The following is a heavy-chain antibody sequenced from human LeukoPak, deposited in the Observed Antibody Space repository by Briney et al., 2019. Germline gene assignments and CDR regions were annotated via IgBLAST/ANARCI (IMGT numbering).Heavy chain of an antibody. V-gene: IGHV3-30*18. J-gene: IGHJ3*02. CDR2: TSCDRSNK. CDR3: AKDVITLASGFFDI. D-gene: IGHD1-26*01. CDR1: VFTFSSYG. Sequence: GGSLRLSCAASVFTFSSYGMHRVRQAPGKGREWVGITSCDRSNKNYADSVKGRVTISTDNTKKTLYLQINSLRAEDTAVYYCAKDVITLASGFFDISGQGRMVTASS.